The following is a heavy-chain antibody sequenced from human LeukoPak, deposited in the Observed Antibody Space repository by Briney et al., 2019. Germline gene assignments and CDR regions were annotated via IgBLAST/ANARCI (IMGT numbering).Heavy chain of an antibody. CDR3: TRHGRGPRLDYYYGMDV. V-gene: IGHV3-73*01. CDR1: GFTFSGSA. CDR2: IRSKANSYAT. D-gene: IGHD3-10*01. J-gene: IGHJ6*02. Sequence: GGSLRLSCAASGFTFSGSAMHWVRQAAGKGLEWVGRIRSKANSYATAYAASVKRRFTISRDDSKNTAYLQMNSLKTEDTAVYYCTRHGRGPRLDYYYGMDVWGQGTTVTVSS.